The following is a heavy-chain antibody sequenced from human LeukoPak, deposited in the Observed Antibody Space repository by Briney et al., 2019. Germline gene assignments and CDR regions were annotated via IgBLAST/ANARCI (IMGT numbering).Heavy chain of an antibody. CDR1: GFTVTSNY. D-gene: IGHD6-13*01. CDR3: ARGGERLAATRY. V-gene: IGHV3-66*01. Sequence: GGSLRLSCAASGFTVTSNYMSWVRQAPGKGLEWVSVIYSGGSTYYSDSVKGRFTISTDNSKNALYLQMNSLRAEDTAVYYCARGGERLAATRYWGQGTLVTVSS. J-gene: IGHJ4*02. CDR2: IYSGGST.